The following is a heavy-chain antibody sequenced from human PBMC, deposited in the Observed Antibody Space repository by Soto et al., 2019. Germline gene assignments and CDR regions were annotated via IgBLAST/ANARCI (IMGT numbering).Heavy chain of an antibody. CDR1: GFTLSGYA. CDR2: ISSNGVGT. V-gene: IGHV3-64*01. D-gene: IGHD6-6*01. Sequence: EVQLAESGGGLAQPGGSLRLSCAASGFTLSGYAMDCVRQAPGKGLEYVSGISSNGVGTYYANSVQGRFTISRDNSKNTVYLQMGSLRPEYMAVYYCARRARTDFYYMDVWGKGTTVTVSS. J-gene: IGHJ6*03. CDR3: ARRARTDFYYMDV.